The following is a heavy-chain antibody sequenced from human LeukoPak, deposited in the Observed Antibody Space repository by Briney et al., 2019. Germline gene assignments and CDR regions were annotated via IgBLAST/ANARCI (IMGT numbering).Heavy chain of an antibody. J-gene: IGHJ4*02. V-gene: IGHV1-2*02. CDR2: INPNSGGT. CDR1: GYTFTDYY. CDR3: ARDQSPGGLPLDY. Sequence: GASVKVSCKASGYTFTDYYMHWVRQAPGQGLEWMGWINPNSGGTNYAQKFQGRVTMTRDTSISTAYMELSRLRSDDTAVYYCARDQSPGGLPLDYWGQGTLVTVSS. D-gene: IGHD1-26*01.